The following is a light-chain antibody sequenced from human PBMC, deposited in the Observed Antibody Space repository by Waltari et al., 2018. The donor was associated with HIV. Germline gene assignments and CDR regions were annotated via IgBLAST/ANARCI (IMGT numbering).Light chain of an antibody. V-gene: IGLV4-69*01. J-gene: IGLJ3*02. Sequence: HLVLTQSPSASASLGASVRLTCTLSSGHSSYAIAWHQQQPETGPRFLMKLNSDGSHNKGDGVPDRFSGSSSGAERYLTSTSLQSDDEADYYCQTWGTGIQVFGGGTKLTVL. CDR3: QTWGTGIQV. CDR1: SGHSSYA. CDR2: LNSDGSH.